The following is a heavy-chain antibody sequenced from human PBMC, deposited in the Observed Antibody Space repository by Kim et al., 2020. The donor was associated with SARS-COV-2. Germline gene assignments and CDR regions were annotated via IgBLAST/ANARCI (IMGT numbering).Heavy chain of an antibody. CDR1: GYTFTGYQ. CDR2: INPNNDVT. D-gene: IGHD5-12*01. Sequence: ASVKVSCKTSGYTFTGYQIHWVRQAPGQGLEWMGRINPNNDVTDYVQKFQGRVTMTRDTSITTVYMELSRLTSDDTAGYYCLRGVAQPRDYWGQGTLV. V-gene: IGHV1-2*06. J-gene: IGHJ4*02. CDR3: LRGVAQPRDY.